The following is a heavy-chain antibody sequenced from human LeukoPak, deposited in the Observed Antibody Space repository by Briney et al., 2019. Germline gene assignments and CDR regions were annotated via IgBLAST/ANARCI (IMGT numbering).Heavy chain of an antibody. D-gene: IGHD3-16*01. Sequence: GGSLRLSYAASKFTYSSYLKSWVRQAPGKGLEWVAYMNQLGNEKNYLDSVKGPFTISRDNAKNSLYLQMNSLRAEDTAVYYCGRGTYYYESCGEGTLVTVSS. CDR3: GRGTYYYES. CDR1: KFTYSSYL. CDR2: MNQLGNEK. V-gene: IGHV3-7*04. J-gene: IGHJ4*01.